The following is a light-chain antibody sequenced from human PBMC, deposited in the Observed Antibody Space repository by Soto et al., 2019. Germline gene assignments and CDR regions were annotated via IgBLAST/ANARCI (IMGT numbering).Light chain of an antibody. Sequence: QSVLTQPASVSGSPGQSITISCTGTSSDVGSYNLVSWYQQHPGKAPKLLIYEGSKWPSGVSNRFSGSKSGNTASLTISGLQAEDEADYYCCSYAGSGTYVFGTGTKVTVL. CDR3: CSYAGSGTYV. CDR2: EGS. J-gene: IGLJ1*01. V-gene: IGLV2-23*01. CDR1: SSDVGSYNL.